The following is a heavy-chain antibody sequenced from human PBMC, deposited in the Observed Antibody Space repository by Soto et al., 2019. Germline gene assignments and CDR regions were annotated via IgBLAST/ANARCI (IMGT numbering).Heavy chain of an antibody. D-gene: IGHD2-8*01. CDR3: AKNGQPPYYYYGMDV. CDR2: ISGYNGDT. CDR1: GYTFTRYG. Sequence: QGQLVQSGAEVEKPGASVKVSCKASGYTFTRYGISWVRQAPGQGLEWMGWISGYNGDTNYAQKVQGRVTMTIDTSTSTAYMELGRLTSDDTAVYYCAKNGQPPYYYYGMDVWDQGTTVTVSS. J-gene: IGHJ6*02. V-gene: IGHV1-18*01.